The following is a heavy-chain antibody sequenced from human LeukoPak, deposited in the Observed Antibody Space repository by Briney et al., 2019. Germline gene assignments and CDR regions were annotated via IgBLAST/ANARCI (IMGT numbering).Heavy chain of an antibody. CDR2: ISSSSSYI. CDR1: GFTISSYS. CDR3: ATIGFYYYMDV. J-gene: IGHJ6*03. V-gene: IGHV3-21*01. Sequence: GGSLRLSCAASGFTISSYSMNWVRQAPGKGLEWVSSISSSSSYIYYADSVKGRFTISRDNAKNSLYLQMNSLRAEDTAVYYCATIGFYYYMDVWGKGTTVTVSS.